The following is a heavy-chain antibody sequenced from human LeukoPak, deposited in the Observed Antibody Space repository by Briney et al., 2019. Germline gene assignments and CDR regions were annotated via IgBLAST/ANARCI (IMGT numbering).Heavy chain of an antibody. CDR2: INPNSGGT. D-gene: IGHD3-22*01. V-gene: IGHV1-2*02. CDR3: ARARMIVVESPFDY. Sequence: ASVKVSCKASGYTFTGYYMHWVRQAPGQGLEWMGWINPNSGGTNYAQKFQGRVTMTRDTSISTAYMELSRLGSDDTAVYYCARARMIVVESPFDYWGQGTLVTVSS. CDR1: GYTFTGYY. J-gene: IGHJ4*02.